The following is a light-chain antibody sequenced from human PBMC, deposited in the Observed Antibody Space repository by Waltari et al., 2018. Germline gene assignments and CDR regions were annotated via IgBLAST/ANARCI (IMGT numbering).Light chain of an antibody. J-gene: IGKJ4*01. CDR2: GAS. CDR3: QQYNNWPLT. V-gene: IGKV3-15*01. Sequence: EIRMTQSPATLSVAPGERATLFCRASNFVDGKVAWYQQRPGQAPRLLMYGASIRATGFPPRFTASGSGTQFTLTIGSLQSEDFAVYFCQQYNNWPLTFGGGTRVEV. CDR1: NFVDGK.